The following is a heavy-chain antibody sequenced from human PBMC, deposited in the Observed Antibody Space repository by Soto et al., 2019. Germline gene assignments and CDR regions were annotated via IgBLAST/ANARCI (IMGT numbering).Heavy chain of an antibody. CDR2: INPNSGGT. CDR1: GGTFSSYA. D-gene: IGHD6-19*01. CDR3: ARESSSGWTRPYYYYYGMDV. V-gene: IGHV1-2*04. Sequence: ASVKVSCKASGGTFSSYASSWVRQAPGQGLEWMRWINPNSGGTNYAQKFQGWVTMTRDTSISTAYMELSRLRSDDTAVYYCARESSSGWTRPYYYYYGMDVWGQGTTVTVSS. J-gene: IGHJ6*02.